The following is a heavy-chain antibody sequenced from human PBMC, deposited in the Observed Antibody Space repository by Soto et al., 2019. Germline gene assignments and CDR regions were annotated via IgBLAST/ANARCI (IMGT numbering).Heavy chain of an antibody. J-gene: IGHJ5*02. CDR2: IYYSGST. D-gene: IGHD2-15*01. V-gene: IGHV4-31*03. Sequence: SETLSLTCTVSGGSISSGGYYWSWIRQHPGKGLEWIGYIYYSGSTYYNPSLKSRVTISVDTSKNQFSLKLSSVTAADTAVYYCARVRLYCSGGSCYVGGRWFDPWGQGTLVTVSS. CDR1: GGSISSGGYY. CDR3: ARVRLYCSGGSCYVGGRWFDP.